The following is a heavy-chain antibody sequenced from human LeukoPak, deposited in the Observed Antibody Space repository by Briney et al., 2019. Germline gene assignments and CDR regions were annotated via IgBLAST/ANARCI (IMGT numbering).Heavy chain of an antibody. D-gene: IGHD3-16*02. Sequence: TLSLTCTVSGGSISSGGYYWSWIRQHPGKGLEWIGYIYYSGSTYYNPSLKSRVTISVDTSKNQFSLKLSSVTAADTAVYYCARVRRYDYVWGSYRSYYFDYWGQGTLVTVSS. CDR2: IYYSGST. CDR3: ARVRRYDYVWGSYRSYYFDY. CDR1: GGSISSGGYY. J-gene: IGHJ4*02. V-gene: IGHV4-31*03.